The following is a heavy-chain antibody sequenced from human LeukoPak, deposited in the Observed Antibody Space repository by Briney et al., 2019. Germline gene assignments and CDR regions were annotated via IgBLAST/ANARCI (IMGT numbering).Heavy chain of an antibody. CDR1: GGSICSYY. D-gene: IGHD2-15*01. CDR2: IYYSGST. CDR3: ARVVDCSGGSCYIP. V-gene: IGHV4-59*01. J-gene: IGHJ5*02. Sequence: KPSETLSLTCTVSGGSICSYYWSWIRQPPGKGLVWIGYIYYSGSTNYNPSLKSRVTISVDTTRNQFSLKLSSVTAAETAVYYCARVVDCSGGSCYIPWGQGTLVTVSS.